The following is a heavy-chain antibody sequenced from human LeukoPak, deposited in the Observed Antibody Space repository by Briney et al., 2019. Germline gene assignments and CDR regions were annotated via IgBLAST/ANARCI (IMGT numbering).Heavy chain of an antibody. J-gene: IGHJ3*02. Sequence: GGSLILSCAASGFTFSSYWMSWVRQAPGKGLEWVANIKQDGSDKYYVDSVKGRFTISRDNAKNSLYLQMNSLRAEDTAVYYCARGGYDYAFDIWGQGTMVTVSS. CDR3: ARGGYDYAFDI. V-gene: IGHV3-7*01. CDR2: IKQDGSDK. D-gene: IGHD5-12*01. CDR1: GFTFSSYW.